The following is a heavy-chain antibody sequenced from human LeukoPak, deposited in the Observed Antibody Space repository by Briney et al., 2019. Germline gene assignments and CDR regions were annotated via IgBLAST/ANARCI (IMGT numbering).Heavy chain of an antibody. V-gene: IGHV3-30-3*01. J-gene: IGHJ4*02. Sequence: PGGSLRLSCSASGFTFSSYAMHWVRQPPGKGLEWVAVISYDGNNQYYADSVKGRFTISRDNSKNTLYLQMNSLRAEDTAVYYCARDSVDIVVVVAATWSTGADYWGQGTLVTVSS. CDR3: ARDSVDIVVVVAATWSTGADY. CDR2: ISYDGNNQ. D-gene: IGHD2-15*01. CDR1: GFTFSSYA.